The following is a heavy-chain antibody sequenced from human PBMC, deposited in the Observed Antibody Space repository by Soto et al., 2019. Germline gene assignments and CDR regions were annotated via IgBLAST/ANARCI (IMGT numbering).Heavy chain of an antibody. V-gene: IGHV3-23*01. CDR2: ISGSGGST. CDR3: ANTLSLSSFSAF. CDR1: SRSA. J-gene: IGHJ1*01. Sequence: SRSAWWRDHQATGKGLGWVSAISGSGGSTYYADSVKGRFTISRDNSKNSLYLQMNSLRAEDSAVYYCANTLSLSSFSAFRGQRTSVP.